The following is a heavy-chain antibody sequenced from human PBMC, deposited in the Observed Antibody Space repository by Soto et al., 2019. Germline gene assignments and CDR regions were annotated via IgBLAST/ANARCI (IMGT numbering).Heavy chain of an antibody. J-gene: IGHJ4*02. CDR3: AKDGHYDFWSGYPKNHFFDY. Sequence: GGSLRLSCSASGFTFSSYAMSWVRQAPGKGLEWVSAISGSGGSTYYADSVKGRFNISRDNSKNTLYLQMNGLRAEDTAVYYCAKDGHYDFWSGYPKNHFFDYWGQGTLVTVSS. CDR1: GFTFSSYA. V-gene: IGHV3-23*01. CDR2: ISGSGGST. D-gene: IGHD3-3*01.